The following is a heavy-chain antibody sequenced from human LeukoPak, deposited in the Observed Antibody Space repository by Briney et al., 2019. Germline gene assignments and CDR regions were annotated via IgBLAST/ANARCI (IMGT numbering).Heavy chain of an antibody. CDR3: ARAAAGRAYYHYGMDV. J-gene: IGHJ6*02. V-gene: IGHV3-53*01. D-gene: IGHD6-13*01. CDR1: GFTVRSDD. CDR2: LDSDGSP. Sequence: PGRSLRLSCAAFGFTVRSDDMNWVRQAPGKGLEWVSILDSDGSPSYADSVKGRFTISRDNSKNTLDLQMNSLRAEDTAVYYCARAAAGRAYYHYGMDVWGQGTTVTVSS.